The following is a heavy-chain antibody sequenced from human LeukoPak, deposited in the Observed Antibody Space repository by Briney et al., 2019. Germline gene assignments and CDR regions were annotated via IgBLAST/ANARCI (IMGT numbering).Heavy chain of an antibody. V-gene: IGHV4-4*07. J-gene: IGHJ6*03. CDR3: ARDGIAVAGDYYYYYMDV. D-gene: IGHD6-19*01. CDR1: GGSISSYY. CDR2: IYTSGST. Sequence: KPSETLSLTCTVSGGSISSYYWSWIRQPAGKGLEWIGRIYTSGSTNYNPSLKSRVTMSVDTSKNQFSLKLSSVTAADTAVYYCARDGIAVAGDYYYYYMDVWGKGTTVTISS.